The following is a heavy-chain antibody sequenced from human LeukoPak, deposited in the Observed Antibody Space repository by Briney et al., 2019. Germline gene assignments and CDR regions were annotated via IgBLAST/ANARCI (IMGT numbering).Heavy chain of an antibody. V-gene: IGHV4-59*08. CDR1: GGSISSYY. J-gene: IGHJ5*02. CDR3: ASNHYDSSGYHH. D-gene: IGHD3-22*01. CDR2: IYYSGST. Sequence: SETLSLTCTVSGGSISSYYWSWIRQPPGKGLEWIGYIYYSGSTNYNPSLKSRVTISVDTSKNQFSLKLSSVTAADTAVYYCASNHYDSSGYHHWGQGTLVTVSS.